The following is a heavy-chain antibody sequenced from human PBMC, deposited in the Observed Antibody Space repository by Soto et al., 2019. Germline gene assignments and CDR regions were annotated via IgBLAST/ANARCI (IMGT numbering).Heavy chain of an antibody. Sequence: EVQLVQSGVEVKKPGESLRISCEGSGYSFPTYWISWVRQLPGKGLEWMGRIDPSDSQTNYSPSLQGHVTISVDKSISTAYLQWNSLKASDTAIYYCARLGFPSYWGQGTLVTVSS. V-gene: IGHV5-10-1*03. CDR1: GYSFPTYW. CDR2: IDPSDSQT. D-gene: IGHD7-27*01. J-gene: IGHJ4*02. CDR3: ARLGFPSY.